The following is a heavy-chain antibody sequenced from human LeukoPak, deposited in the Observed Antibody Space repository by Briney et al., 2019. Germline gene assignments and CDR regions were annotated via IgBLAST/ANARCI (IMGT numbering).Heavy chain of an antibody. V-gene: IGHV4-34*01. J-gene: IGHJ4*02. D-gene: IGHD4-11*01. CDR1: GGSFSGYY. CDR2: INHSGST. Sequence: SETLSLTCAVYGGSFSGYYWSWIRQPPGKGLEWIGEINHSGSTNYNPSLKSRVTISVDTSKNQFSLKLSSVTAEDTAVYYCAREVGSTVTDNSGYWGQGTLVTVSS. CDR3: AREVGSTVTDNSGY.